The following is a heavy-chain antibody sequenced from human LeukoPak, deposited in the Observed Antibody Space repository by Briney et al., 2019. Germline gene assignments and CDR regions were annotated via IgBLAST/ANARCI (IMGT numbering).Heavy chain of an antibody. CDR3: ANLMYDYVWGSYRFPSLDGDY. CDR1: GFTFSSYA. D-gene: IGHD3-16*02. J-gene: IGHJ4*02. V-gene: IGHV3-23*01. CDR2: INGGGGST. Sequence: GGSLRLSCAASGFTFSSYAMSWVRQAPGKGLEWVSGINGGGGSTYYADSVKGRFTISRDNSKNTLYLQMNSLRAEDTAVYYCANLMYDYVWGSYRFPSLDGDYWGQGTLVTVSS.